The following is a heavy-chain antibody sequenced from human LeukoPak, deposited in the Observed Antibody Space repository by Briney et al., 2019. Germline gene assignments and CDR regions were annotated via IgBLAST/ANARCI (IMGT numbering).Heavy chain of an antibody. CDR1: GFTFSNYW. J-gene: IGHJ5*02. Sequence: PGGSLRLSCAVSGFTFSNYWVTWVRQTPGKGLEWVSAISGSGGTTYYADSVKGRFTISRDNYKNKLFLQMNSLRAEDTALYYCAKGYCASFTCYSRFDPWGQGTLVAVSS. CDR3: AKGYCASFTCYSRFDP. CDR2: ISGSGGTT. D-gene: IGHD2-21*02. V-gene: IGHV3-23*01.